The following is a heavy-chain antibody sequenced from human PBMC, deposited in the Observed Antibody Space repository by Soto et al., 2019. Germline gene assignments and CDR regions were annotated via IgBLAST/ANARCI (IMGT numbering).Heavy chain of an antibody. Sequence: QVQLQESGPGLVKPSQTLSLTCTVSGDSMTTVGYYWTWIRQHPGQGLEWIGFISYSGSTYYSSSLKVRVAISADTSKNQFSLKLNSVTAADTAVYYCTRGDYWGQGTLVTVSS. V-gene: IGHV4-31*03. CDR2: ISYSGST. J-gene: IGHJ4*02. CDR1: GDSMTTVGYY. CDR3: TRGDY.